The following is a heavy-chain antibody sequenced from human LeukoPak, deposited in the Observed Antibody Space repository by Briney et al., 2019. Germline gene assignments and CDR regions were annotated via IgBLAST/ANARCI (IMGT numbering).Heavy chain of an antibody. J-gene: IGHJ4*02. CDR3: AKDGLPYSSSPYDC. V-gene: IGHV3-23*01. CDR2: ISGSGGST. CDR1: GFTFSSYA. Sequence: GGSLRLSCAASGFTFSSYAMSWVRQVPGKGLEWVSAISGSGGSTYYADSVKGRFTISRDNSKNTLYLQMNSLRAEDTAVYYCAKDGLPYSSSPYDCWGQGTLVTVSS. D-gene: IGHD6-6*01.